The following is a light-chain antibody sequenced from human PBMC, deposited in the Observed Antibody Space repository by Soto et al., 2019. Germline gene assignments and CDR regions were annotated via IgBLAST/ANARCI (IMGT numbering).Light chain of an antibody. CDR2: DAS. CDR1: QSISSW. J-gene: IGKJ1*01. V-gene: IGKV1-5*01. Sequence: DIQMTQSPSTLSASVGDRVTITCRASQSISSWLAWYQQKPGKAPKLLIYDASSLESGVPSRFSGSGSGTEFTPTISSLQPDDVATYYCQQYNSYPTTFGQGTKVDIK. CDR3: QQYNSYPTT.